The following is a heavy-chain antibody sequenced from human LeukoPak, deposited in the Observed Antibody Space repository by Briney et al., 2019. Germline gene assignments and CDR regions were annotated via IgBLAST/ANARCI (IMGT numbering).Heavy chain of an antibody. D-gene: IGHD2-2*01. CDR1: GFTFSSYS. J-gene: IGHJ4*02. CDR3: ARGRVYCSGTSCYEDY. CDR2: ISSSSSTI. V-gene: IGHV3-48*02. Sequence: GRSLRLSCAASGFTFSSYSMNWVRQAPGKGLEWVSYISSSSSTIYYADSVKGRFTISRDNAKNSLYLQMNSLRDEDTAVYYCARGRVYCSGTSCYEDYWGQGTLVTVSS.